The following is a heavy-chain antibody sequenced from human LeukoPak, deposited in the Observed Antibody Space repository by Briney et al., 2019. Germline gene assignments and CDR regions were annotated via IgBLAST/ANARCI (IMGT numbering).Heavy chain of an antibody. D-gene: IGHD3-9*01. CDR3: ARDYYDILTGYYVWGDY. CDR1: GFTFSSYS. J-gene: IGHJ4*02. CDR2: ISSSSSYI. V-gene: IGHV3-21*01. Sequence: PGGSLRLSCAASGFTFSSYSMNWVRQAPGKGLEWVSSISSSSSYIYYADSVKGRFTVSRDNAKNSLYLQMNSLRAEDTAVYYCARDYYDILTGYYVWGDYWGQGTLVTVSS.